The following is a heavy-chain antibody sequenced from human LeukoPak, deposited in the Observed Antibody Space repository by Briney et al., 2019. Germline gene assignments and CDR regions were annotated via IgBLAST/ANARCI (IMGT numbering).Heavy chain of an antibody. CDR3: ARDRRGYYGSSGYFDR. J-gene: IGHJ4*02. CDR1: GDSVGSDNYY. CDR2: IYHNGGT. V-gene: IGHV4-61*03. Sequence: KPSETLSLTCTVSGDSVGSDNYYWSWIRQLPGKGLEWIGYIYHNGGTKYNPSLRSRVTMSVDTSKNHVSLKLGSVTAADTAVYYCARDRRGYYGSSGYFDRWGQGTLVTVSS. D-gene: IGHD3-22*01.